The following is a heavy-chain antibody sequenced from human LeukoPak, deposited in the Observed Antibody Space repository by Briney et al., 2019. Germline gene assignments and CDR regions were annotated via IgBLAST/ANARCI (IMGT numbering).Heavy chain of an antibody. D-gene: IGHD3-3*01. J-gene: IGHJ5*02. CDR1: GGSISSYY. V-gene: IGHV4-59*01. CDR2: IYYSGST. CDR3: ARARKVTIFGVVSQNWFDP. Sequence: SETLSLTCTVSGGSISSYYWSWFRQPPGKGLEWIGYIYYSGSTNYNPSLKSRVTISVDTSKNQFSLKLSSVTAADTAVYYCARARKVTIFGVVSQNWFDPWGQGTLVTVSS.